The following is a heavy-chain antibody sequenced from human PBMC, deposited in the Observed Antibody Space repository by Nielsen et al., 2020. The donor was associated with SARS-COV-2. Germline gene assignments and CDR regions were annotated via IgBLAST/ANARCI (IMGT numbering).Heavy chain of an antibody. V-gene: IGHV4-59*01. D-gene: IGHD3-10*01. Sequence: WIRQPPGKGLEWIGYIYYSGSTNYNPSLKSRVTISVDTSKNQFSLKLSSVTAADTAVYYCARDRFGEFGTEGYYYYGMDVWGQGTTVTVS. CDR3: ARDRFGEFGTEGYYYYGMDV. J-gene: IGHJ6*02. CDR2: IYYSGST.